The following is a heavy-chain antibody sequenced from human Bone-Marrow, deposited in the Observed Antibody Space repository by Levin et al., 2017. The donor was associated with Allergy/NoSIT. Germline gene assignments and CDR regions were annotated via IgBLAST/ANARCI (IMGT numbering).Heavy chain of an antibody. CDR3: ARGPPGFSGAFDR. V-gene: IGHV4-59*11. CDR2: IYNTGTT. Sequence: SCTVSGGSMRGHYWSWIRQPPGKGLEWIGYIYNTGTTNYAPSLKSRVAFSVDTSKNQFSLRLTSVTPADTAMYYCARGPPGFSGAFDRWGQGTLVAVSS. CDR1: GGSMRGHY. J-gene: IGHJ3*02. D-gene: IGHD6-19*01.